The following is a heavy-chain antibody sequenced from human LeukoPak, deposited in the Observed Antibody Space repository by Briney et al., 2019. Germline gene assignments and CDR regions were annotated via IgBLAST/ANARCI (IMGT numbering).Heavy chain of an antibody. D-gene: IGHD2-2*02. CDR1: GGSISSSIYY. J-gene: IGHJ5*02. Sequence: PSETLSLTCTVSGGSISSSIYYWGWIRQPPGKGLEWIGNIYYSGITYYNPSLKSRVTISVDTSKNQFSLKLSSVTAADTAVYYCASVIVVVPAAISRGWFDPWGQGTLVTVSS. CDR2: IYYSGIT. V-gene: IGHV4-39*07. CDR3: ASVIVVVPAAISRGWFDP.